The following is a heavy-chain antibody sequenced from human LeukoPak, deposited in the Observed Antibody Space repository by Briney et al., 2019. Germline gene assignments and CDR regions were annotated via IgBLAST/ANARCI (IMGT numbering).Heavy chain of an antibody. Sequence: GGSLTESCAASGFTFSSYSLNWVRQAPGKGLEWVSSITSSSSYIYYADSVKGRFTISRDSSKNTLYLQMNSLRAEDTAVYYCARAQFALGLFDYWGQGTLGTGSS. CDR2: ITSSSSYI. CDR1: GFTFSSYS. CDR3: ARAQFALGLFDY. V-gene: IGHV3-21*04. D-gene: IGHD3/OR15-3a*01. J-gene: IGHJ4*02.